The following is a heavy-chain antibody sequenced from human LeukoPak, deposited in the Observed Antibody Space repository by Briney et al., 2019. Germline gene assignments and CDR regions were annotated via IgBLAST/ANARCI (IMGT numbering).Heavy chain of an antibody. Sequence: PSETLSLTCTVSGGSITSSSYCWGWIRQPPGKGLEWIGYIFYSGSTNYNPSLKSRVTISIDTSKNQFSLKLSSVTAADTAVYYCATCYGSGSYPFDYWGQGTLVTVSS. CDR3: ATCYGSGSYPFDY. CDR2: IFYSGST. D-gene: IGHD3-10*01. J-gene: IGHJ4*02. V-gene: IGHV4-61*05. CDR1: GGSITSSSYC.